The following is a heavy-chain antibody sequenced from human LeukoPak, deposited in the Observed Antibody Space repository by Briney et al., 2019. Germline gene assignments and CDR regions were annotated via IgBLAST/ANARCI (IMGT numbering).Heavy chain of an antibody. CDR3: ARAPGVTYFDY. CDR2: ISYDGGNK. D-gene: IGHD2-21*02. CDR1: GFTFSSYA. V-gene: IGHV3-30*04. Sequence: GRSLRLSCAASGFTFSSYARHGFAQAPGKGLNGVAVISYDGGNKYYADSVKGRFTISRDNSKNTLYLQMNSLKAEDPAVYYCARAPGVTYFDYWGQGTLVTVSS. J-gene: IGHJ4*02.